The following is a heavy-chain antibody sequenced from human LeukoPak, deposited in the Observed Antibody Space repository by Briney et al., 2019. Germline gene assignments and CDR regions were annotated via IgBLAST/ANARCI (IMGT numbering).Heavy chain of an antibody. V-gene: IGHV3-30*02. Sequence: GGSLRLSCAASGFTFSDYYMSWIRQAPGKGLEWVAFIRYDGSNKYYADSVKGRFTISRDNSKNTLYLQMNSLRAEDTAVYYCAKDFNWNDPLDYWGQGTLVTVSS. CDR3: AKDFNWNDPLDY. CDR1: GFTFSDYY. J-gene: IGHJ4*02. D-gene: IGHD1-1*01. CDR2: IRYDGSNK.